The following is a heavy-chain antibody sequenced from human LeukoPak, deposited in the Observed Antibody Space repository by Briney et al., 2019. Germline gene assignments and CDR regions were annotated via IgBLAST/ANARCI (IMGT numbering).Heavy chain of an antibody. CDR3: AKDSAGAASSNYYYGMEV. D-gene: IGHD6-13*01. CDR2: ISWDGGST. Sequence: GGSLRLSCAASGFTFDDYAMHWVRQAPGKGLEWVSLISWDGGSTYYADSVKGRFTISRDNSKNSLYLQMNSLRAEDTGLYYCAKDSAGAASSNYYYGMEVWGKGTTVTVSS. CDR1: GFTFDDYA. V-gene: IGHV3-43D*04. J-gene: IGHJ6*04.